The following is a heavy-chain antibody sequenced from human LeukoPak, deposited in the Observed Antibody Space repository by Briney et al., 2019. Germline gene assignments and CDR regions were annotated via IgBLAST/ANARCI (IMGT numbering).Heavy chain of an antibody. CDR1: GGSISSYY. Sequence: ASETLSLTCAVSGGSISSYYWSWIRQSPGGGLEYIGHIYYNGHTDYNPSLKSRVTISVDTSRNQFSLKLNSVTAADTAVYFCARWYCSRGTCYYLDYWGQGTLVTVPS. J-gene: IGHJ4*02. CDR2: IYYNGHT. CDR3: ARWYCSRGTCYYLDY. V-gene: IGHV4-59*01. D-gene: IGHD2-2*01.